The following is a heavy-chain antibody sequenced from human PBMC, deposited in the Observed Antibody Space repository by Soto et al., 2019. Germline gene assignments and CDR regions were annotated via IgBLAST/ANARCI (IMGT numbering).Heavy chain of an antibody. CDR3: ARAGEMAIPRDY. CDR1: GFTFNKYW. CDR2: IKHDGSEQ. V-gene: IGHV3-7*05. J-gene: IGHJ4*02. D-gene: IGHD2-21*01. Sequence: EVQLVESGGGLVQPGGSLRLSCAASGFTFNKYWMSWVRQLPGKGLEWVANIKHDGSEQYYVDSVKGRFTISRDNAKNVLYLQMSSMRADDTAVYYCARAGEMAIPRDYWGQGTLVTVSS.